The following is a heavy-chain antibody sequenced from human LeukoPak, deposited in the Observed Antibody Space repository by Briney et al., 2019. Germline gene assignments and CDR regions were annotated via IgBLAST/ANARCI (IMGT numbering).Heavy chain of an antibody. CDR2: ISSSSSYI. J-gene: IGHJ4*02. CDR1: GFTFSSYS. V-gene: IGHV3-21*01. Sequence: GGSLRLSCAASGFTFSSYSMNWVRQAPGKGLEWVSSISSSSSYIYYADSVKGRFTISRDNAKNSLYLQMNSLRAEDTAVYYCVTEAYCGGDCFGYWGQGTLVTVSS. D-gene: IGHD2-21*01. CDR3: VTEAYCGGDCFGY.